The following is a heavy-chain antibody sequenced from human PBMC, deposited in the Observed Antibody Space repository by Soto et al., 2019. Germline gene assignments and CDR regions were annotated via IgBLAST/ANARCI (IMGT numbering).Heavy chain of an antibody. CDR1: GFTFSTYA. CDR2: ISYDGGNK. D-gene: IGHD4-17*01. CDR3: ARKTARGYGDYFVY. V-gene: IGHV3-30-3*01. Sequence: QVQLVESGGGVVQPGRSLRLSCAASGFTFSTYAMHWVRQAPGKGLEWVALISYDGGNKYYADSVKGRFTISRDDSQKAPDLQMNSLIAEDTAVYYCARKTARGYGDYFVYWGQGTLVTVSS. J-gene: IGHJ4*02.